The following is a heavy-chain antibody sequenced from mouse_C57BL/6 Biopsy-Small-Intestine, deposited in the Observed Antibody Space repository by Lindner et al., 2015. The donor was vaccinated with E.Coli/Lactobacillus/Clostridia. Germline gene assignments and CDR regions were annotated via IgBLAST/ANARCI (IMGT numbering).Heavy chain of an antibody. Sequence: SVKVSCKASGYRFTDFYIHWIQQAPGQGLEWMGWIEPNSGDAMYAQKFQGRVTMTRDTSTTTADMELNSLRSDDTAIYYCARKVWRDPWGWFDPWGQGTLVTVS. CDR1: GYRFTDFY. D-gene: IGHD1-1*02. V-gene: IGHV1-84*02. CDR3: ARKVWRDPWGWFDP. J-gene: IGHJ3*01. CDR2: IEPNSGDA.